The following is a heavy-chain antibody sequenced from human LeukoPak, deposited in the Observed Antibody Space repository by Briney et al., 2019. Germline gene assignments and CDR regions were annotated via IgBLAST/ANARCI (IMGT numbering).Heavy chain of an antibody. J-gene: IGHJ6*03. CDR3: ARVPRSYYYYYYMDV. Sequence: SETLSLTCNVSGGSISGYHWSWIRQPPGKGLEWLGYVYYSGSSNYSPSLKSRVTISADTSKNQFSLKLSSVTAADTAVYYCARVPRSYYYYYYMDVWGKGTTVTVSS. V-gene: IGHV4-59*01. CDR2: VYYSGSS. CDR1: GGSISGYH.